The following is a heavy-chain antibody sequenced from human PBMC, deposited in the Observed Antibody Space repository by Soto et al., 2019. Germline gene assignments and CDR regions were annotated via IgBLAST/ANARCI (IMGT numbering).Heavy chain of an antibody. CDR3: AMFPDSGDYARAVDS. CDR2: IYPGDSDT. Sequence: EVQLVQSGAEVKKPGESLRISCKGSGYSFTSYWIAWVRQMPGKGLECLGIIYPGDSDTRYRPYLQGQVTISADKSMSSACVRWCVLKGSYTALFFCAMFPDSGDYARAVDSWCWGALATVSS. CDR1: GYSFTSYW. D-gene: IGHD3-22*01. V-gene: IGHV5-51*01. J-gene: IGHJ4*02.